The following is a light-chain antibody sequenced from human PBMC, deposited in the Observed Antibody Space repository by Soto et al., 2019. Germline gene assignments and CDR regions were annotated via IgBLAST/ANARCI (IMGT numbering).Light chain of an antibody. Sequence: QSALTQPASVSGSPGQSITISCTGTSSDIGAYKYVSWYQQYPGKAPKLIIYEVRNRPSGVSYRFSGSKSGNTASLTISGLQAEDEADYYCRAYGSPSIFGRGTTLTVL. CDR3: RAYGSPSI. CDR2: EVR. J-gene: IGLJ2*01. V-gene: IGLV2-14*01. CDR1: SSDIGAYKY.